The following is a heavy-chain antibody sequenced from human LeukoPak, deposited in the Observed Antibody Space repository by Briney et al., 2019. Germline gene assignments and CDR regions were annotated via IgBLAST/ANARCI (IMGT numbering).Heavy chain of an antibody. Sequence: ASVKVSCKASGYTFTGYYMYWVRQAPGQGLEWMGWINPNSGDTNYAQKFQGRVTMTRDTSIGTVYMELSRLRSDDTAVYYCARRADRATTVTSFWFFDLWGRGSLVTVSS. CDR2: INPNSGDT. J-gene: IGHJ2*01. CDR1: GYTFTGYY. V-gene: IGHV1-2*02. D-gene: IGHD4-17*01. CDR3: ARRADRATTVTSFWFFDL.